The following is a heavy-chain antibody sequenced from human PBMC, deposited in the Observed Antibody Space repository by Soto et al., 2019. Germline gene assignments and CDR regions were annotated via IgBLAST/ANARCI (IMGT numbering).Heavy chain of an antibody. V-gene: IGHV5-51*01. Sequence: PGESLKISCKTSGFRFLNYLIAWVRQMPGKGLEWMGIIYPGDSDTRYSPSFQGQVTISADKSISTAYLQWSSLKASDTAMYYCARHDGWRAPPGYWGQGTLVTVSS. J-gene: IGHJ4*02. CDR3: ARHDGWRAPPGY. D-gene: IGHD3-3*01. CDR1: GFRFLNYL. CDR2: IYPGDSDT.